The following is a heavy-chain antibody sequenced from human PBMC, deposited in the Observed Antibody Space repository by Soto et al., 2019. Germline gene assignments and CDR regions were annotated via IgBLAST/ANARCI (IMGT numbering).Heavy chain of an antibody. V-gene: IGHV3-23*01. J-gene: IGHJ3*01. Sequence: GGSLRLSCAASGFNFSSDVMNWVRQTPGKGLEWVASIFGSGITTYYADSVKGRFTISRDNSKNTLHLQLNSLRAEDTALYYCAKSQSGSFFAAFDLGGQGSLVTVSS. CDR1: GFNFSSDV. CDR3: AKSQSGSFFAAFDL. CDR2: IFGSGITT. D-gene: IGHD1-26*01.